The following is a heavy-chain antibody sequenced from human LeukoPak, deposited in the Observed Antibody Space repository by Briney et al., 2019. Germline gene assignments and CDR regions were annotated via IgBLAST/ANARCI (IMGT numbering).Heavy chain of an antibody. CDR2: ISSSSSYI. CDR3: ARLFIRDTAETGLDY. CDR1: GFTFSSYS. Sequence: PGGSLRLSCAASGFTFSSYSMNWVRQAPGKGLEWVSSISSSSSYIYYADSVKGRFTISRDNAKNSLYLQMNSLRAEDTAVYYCARLFIRDTAETGLDYWGQGTLVTVSS. J-gene: IGHJ4*02. D-gene: IGHD5-18*01. V-gene: IGHV3-21*01.